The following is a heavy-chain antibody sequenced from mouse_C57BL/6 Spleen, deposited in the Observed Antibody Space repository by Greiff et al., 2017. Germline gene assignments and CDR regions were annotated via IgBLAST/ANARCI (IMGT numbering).Heavy chain of an antibody. J-gene: IGHJ4*01. D-gene: IGHD1-1*01. V-gene: IGHV1-78*01. Sequence: VQLQQSDAELVKPGASVKISCKVSGYTFTDHTIHWMKQRPEQGLEWIGHIYPRDGSTKYNEKFKGKATLTADKSSSTAYMQLNSLTSEDSAVYFCAREGLGFMGAMDYWGQGTSVTVSS. CDR3: AREGLGFMGAMDY. CDR1: GYTFTDHT. CDR2: IYPRDGST.